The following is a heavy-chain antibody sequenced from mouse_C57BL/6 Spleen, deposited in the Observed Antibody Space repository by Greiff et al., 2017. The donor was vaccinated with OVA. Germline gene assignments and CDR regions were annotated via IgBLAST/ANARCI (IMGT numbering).Heavy chain of an antibody. CDR2: IDPEDGAT. CDR1: GFNIKDYY. D-gene: IGHD2-1*01. Sequence: EVKLQQSGAELVKPGASVKLSCTASGFNIKDYYMHWVKQRTEQGLEWIGRIDPEDGATKYAPTFQGKATITAETSSNTAYLQLRSLTSEDTAVYYGARRTIYDGNTRGWYFDVWGTGTTVTVSS. V-gene: IGHV14-2*01. J-gene: IGHJ1*03. CDR3: ARRTIYDGNTRGWYFDV.